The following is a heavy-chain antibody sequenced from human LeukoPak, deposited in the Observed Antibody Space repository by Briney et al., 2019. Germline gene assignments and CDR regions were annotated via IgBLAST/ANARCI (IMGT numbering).Heavy chain of an antibody. CDR3: ARAGGSFEGPNAFDI. CDR2: IYYSGST. J-gene: IGHJ3*02. V-gene: IGHV4-59*08. D-gene: IGHD1-26*01. Sequence: SETLSPTYPVSGGSVSSYYWSWIRRPPGKELEWNGYIYYSGSTNYNPSLKSRATISVDKSKNQISLKLSSVTPADTAVYYCARAGGSFEGPNAFDIWGQGTMVTVSS. CDR1: GGSVSSYY.